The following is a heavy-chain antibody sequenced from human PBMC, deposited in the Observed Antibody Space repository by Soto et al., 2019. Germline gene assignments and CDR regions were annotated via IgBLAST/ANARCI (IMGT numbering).Heavy chain of an antibody. CDR2: INPSGGST. CDR1: GYTFTSYY. D-gene: IGHD3-22*01. J-gene: IGHJ3*02. V-gene: IGHV1-46*01. Sequence: GASVKVSCKASGYTFTSYYMHWVRQAPGQGLEWMGIINPSGGSTSYAQKFQGRVTMTRDTSTSTVYMELSSLRSEDTAVYYCARERLYYYDSSGYWAPDAFDIWGQGTMVTVSS. CDR3: ARERLYYYDSSGYWAPDAFDI.